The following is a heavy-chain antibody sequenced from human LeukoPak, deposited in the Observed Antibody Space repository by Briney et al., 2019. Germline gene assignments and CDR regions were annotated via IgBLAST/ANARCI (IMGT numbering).Heavy chain of an antibody. CDR2: IYSGGST. V-gene: IGHV3-66*01. D-gene: IGHD3-22*01. J-gene: IGHJ4*02. CDR1: GFTVSSNY. CDR3: ARVNPYDSSGYYQEANSDY. Sequence: GGSLRLSCAASGFTVSSNYMSWVRQAPGKGLEWVSVIYSGGSTYYADSVKGRFTISRDNSKNTLYLQMNSLRAEDTAVYYCARVNPYDSSGYYQEANSDYWGQGTLVTVSS.